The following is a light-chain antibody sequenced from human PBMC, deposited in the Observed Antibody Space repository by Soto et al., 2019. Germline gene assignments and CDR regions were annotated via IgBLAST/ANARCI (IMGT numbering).Light chain of an antibody. J-gene: IGKJ2*01. CDR3: QQYNNWPYT. CDR1: QSVSSN. CDR2: GAS. V-gene: IGKV3-15*01. Sequence: EIVMTQSPATLSVSPGERATLSCRASQSVSSNLAWYQQQPGQAPRLLIYGASTRATGIPARFSVSGSGTEFTLTISSLPSEDFAVYYCQQYNNWPYTFGQGTKLEIK.